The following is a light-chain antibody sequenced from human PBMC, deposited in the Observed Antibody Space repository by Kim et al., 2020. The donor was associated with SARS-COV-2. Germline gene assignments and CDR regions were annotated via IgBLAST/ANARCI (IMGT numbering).Light chain of an antibody. CDR3: QQRANWPPLT. CDR1: QSVSNY. J-gene: IGKJ4*02. Sequence: SPGERANHSGWASQSVSNYVAWYQQKPGQAPRLLVYDASTRATGIPARFSGNGSGTDFTLTISSLEPEDFAVYYCQQRANWPPLTFGGGTKVDIK. V-gene: IGKV3-11*01. CDR2: DAS.